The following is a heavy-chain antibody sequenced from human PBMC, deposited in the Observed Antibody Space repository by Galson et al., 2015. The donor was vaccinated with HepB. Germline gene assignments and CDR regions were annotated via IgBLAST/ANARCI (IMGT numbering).Heavy chain of an antibody. J-gene: IGHJ2*01. D-gene: IGHD2-15*01. V-gene: IGHV1-18*01. CDR2: ISAYNGNT. CDR1: GYTFTSYG. CDR3: ARTRRGTPNWYFDL. Sequence: SVKVSCKASGYTFTSYGISWVRQAPGQGLEWMGWISAYNGNTNYAQKLQGRVTMTTDTSTSTAYMELRSLRSDDTAVYYCARTRRGTPNWYFDLWGRGTLVTVSS.